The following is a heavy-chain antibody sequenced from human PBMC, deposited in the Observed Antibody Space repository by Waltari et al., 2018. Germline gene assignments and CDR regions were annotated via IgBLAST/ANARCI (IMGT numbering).Heavy chain of an antibody. D-gene: IGHD3-10*01. CDR1: SYSIRRGYF. CDR2: ISHSGST. V-gene: IGHV4-38-2*02. CDR3: VRDLGGSGNSWFDA. J-gene: IGHJ5*02. Sequence: QVQLQESGPGLARPSETLSLTCDVSSYSIRRGYFWGWIRHPPGKGLQWIGSISHSGSTYYNPSLKSRVTLSVDTSKNQFALKVTSVTAADTATYYCVRDLGGSGNSWFDAWGQGSLVIVSS.